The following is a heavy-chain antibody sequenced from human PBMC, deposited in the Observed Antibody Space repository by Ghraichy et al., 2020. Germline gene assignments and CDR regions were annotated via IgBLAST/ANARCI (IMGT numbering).Heavy chain of an antibody. D-gene: IGHD6-19*01. CDR1: GFTFSSYA. Sequence: GGSLRLSCAASGFTFSSYAMHWVRQAPGKGLEWVAVISYDGSNKYYADSVKGRFTISRDNSKNTLYLQMNSLRAEDTAVYYCARSDGKGQRSGVAVAGIPDYWGQGTLVTVSS. J-gene: IGHJ4*02. V-gene: IGHV3-30*04. CDR3: ARSDGKGQRSGVAVAGIPDY. CDR2: ISYDGSNK.